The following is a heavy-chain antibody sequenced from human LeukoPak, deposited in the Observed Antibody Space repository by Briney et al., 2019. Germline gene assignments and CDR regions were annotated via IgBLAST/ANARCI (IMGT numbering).Heavy chain of an antibody. CDR3: ASIRLGELLFDY. Sequence: SETLSLTCAVSGGSISSGGYSWSWIRQPPGKGLEWIGYIYHSGSTYYNPSLKSRVTISVDRSKNQSSLKLSSVTAADTAVYYCASIRLGELLFDYWGQGTLVTVSS. CDR2: IYHSGST. J-gene: IGHJ4*02. V-gene: IGHV4-30-2*01. D-gene: IGHD3-16*01. CDR1: GGSISSGGYS.